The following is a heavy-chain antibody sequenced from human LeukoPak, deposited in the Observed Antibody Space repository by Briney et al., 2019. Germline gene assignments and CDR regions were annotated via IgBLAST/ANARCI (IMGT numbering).Heavy chain of an antibody. Sequence: SETLSLTCTVSGGSIRSSYYYWSWIRQPPGKGLEWIGYMYYSGNTNYNPSLKSRVTISVDTSKNQFSLKLTSVTAADTAMYYCTRGMGMSDYWGQGTLVTVSS. D-gene: IGHD1-26*01. CDR3: TRGMGMSDY. CDR2: MYYSGNT. V-gene: IGHV4-61*01. CDR1: GGSIRSSYYY. J-gene: IGHJ4*02.